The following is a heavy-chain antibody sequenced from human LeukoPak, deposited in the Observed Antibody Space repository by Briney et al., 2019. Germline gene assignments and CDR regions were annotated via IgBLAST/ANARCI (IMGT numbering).Heavy chain of an antibody. Sequence: SVKVSCKASGGTFSSYAISWVRQAPGQGLEWMGGIIPIFGTANYAQKFQGRVTITADKSTSTAYMELSSLRSEDTAVYYCARRVGNSGYDPNMDVWGKGTTVTVSS. CDR2: IIPIFGTA. CDR1: GGTFSSYA. D-gene: IGHD5-12*01. V-gene: IGHV1-69*06. J-gene: IGHJ6*03. CDR3: ARRVGNSGYDPNMDV.